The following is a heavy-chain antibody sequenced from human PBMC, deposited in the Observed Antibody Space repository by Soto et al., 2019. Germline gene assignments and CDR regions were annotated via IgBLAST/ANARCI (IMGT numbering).Heavy chain of an antibody. Sequence: QVQLQQWGAGLLKPSETLSLTCAVYGGSFSGYYWSWIRQPPGKGLEWIGEINHSGSTNYNPSLKSRGTISVDTSKNQFSLKLSSVTAADTAVYYCARGQTSPLSYWGQGTLVTVSS. CDR2: INHSGST. J-gene: IGHJ4*02. CDR3: ARGQTSPLSY. V-gene: IGHV4-34*01. CDR1: GGSFSGYY.